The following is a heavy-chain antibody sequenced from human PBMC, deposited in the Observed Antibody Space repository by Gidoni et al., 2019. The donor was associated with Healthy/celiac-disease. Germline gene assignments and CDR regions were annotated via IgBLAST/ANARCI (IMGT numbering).Heavy chain of an antibody. D-gene: IGHD3-3*01. CDR1: GGSLSGYY. CDR2: INHSGST. J-gene: IGHJ6*03. CDR3: ARVETYYDFWSGYPAENYYYYYYMDV. Sequence: QVQLQQWGAGLLKPSETLSLTCAVYGGSLSGYYWSWIRQPPGKGLEWIGEINHSGSTNYNPSLKSRVTISVDTSKNQFSLKLSSVTAADTAVYYCARVETYYDFWSGYPAENYYYYYYMDVWGKGTTVTVSS. V-gene: IGHV4-34*01.